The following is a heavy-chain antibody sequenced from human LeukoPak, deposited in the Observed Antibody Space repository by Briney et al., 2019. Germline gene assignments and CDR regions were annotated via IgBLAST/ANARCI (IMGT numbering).Heavy chain of an antibody. J-gene: IGHJ4*02. D-gene: IGHD3-16*01. V-gene: IGHV3-74*01. CDR2: ISSDGSST. CDR1: GFTFRSSW. CDR3: ARDWGGSGPTSHDY. Sequence: PGGSPSLSCAASGFTFRSSWMHWVRQAPGRGLVWVSRISSDGSSTIYADSVKGRFTISRDNAKNTLYLQMNSLRAEDTAVYYCARDWGGSGPTSHDYWGQGTLVTVSS.